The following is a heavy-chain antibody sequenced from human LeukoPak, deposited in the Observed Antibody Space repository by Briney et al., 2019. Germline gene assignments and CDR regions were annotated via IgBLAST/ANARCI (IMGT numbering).Heavy chain of an antibody. D-gene: IGHD5-12*01. V-gene: IGHV3-23*01. CDR2: ISGSGGST. J-gene: IGHJ4*02. CDR3: ARGGRGYSGYEPFDY. CDR1: GFTFSSYA. Sequence: GGSLRLSCAASGFTFSSYAMSWVRQAPGKGLEWVSAISGSGGSTYYADSVKGRFTISRDNAKNSLYLQMNSLRAEDTAVYYCARGGRGYSGYEPFDYWGQGTLVTVSS.